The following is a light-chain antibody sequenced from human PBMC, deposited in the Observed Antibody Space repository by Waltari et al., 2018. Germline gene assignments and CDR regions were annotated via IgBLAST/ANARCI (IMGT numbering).Light chain of an antibody. V-gene: IGKV1-5*03. Sequence: DIQMTQSPSTLSASVGDRVTITCRASQNINIWLAWYQQKPGKAPKALIHKRSTLEGGVPSRVSGSGSGTEFTLTISSLQPDDLATYYCQHYGSYPVTFGGGTKVEIK. CDR2: KRS. CDR3: QHYGSYPVT. CDR1: QNINIW. J-gene: IGKJ4*01.